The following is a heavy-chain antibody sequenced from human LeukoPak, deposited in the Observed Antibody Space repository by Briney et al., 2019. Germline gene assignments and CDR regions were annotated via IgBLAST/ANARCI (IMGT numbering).Heavy chain of an antibody. V-gene: IGHV4-59*08. CDR2: INYSGST. CDR3: AGLNGGN. CDR1: GVSITSSY. Sequence: SETLSLTCTVSGVSITSSYWSWIRQPPGKGLEWIGYINYSGSTNYSPSLKSRLSISVDTSKNQFSLKLSSVTAADTAVYYCAGLNGGNWGQGTLVTVSS. D-gene: IGHD3-16*01. J-gene: IGHJ4*02.